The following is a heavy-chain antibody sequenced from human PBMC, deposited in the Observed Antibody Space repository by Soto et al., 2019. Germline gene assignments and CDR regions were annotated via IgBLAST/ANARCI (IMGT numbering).Heavy chain of an antibody. CDR2: IYYSGST. Sequence: SETLSLTCTVSGGSISSYYWSWIRQPPGKGLEWIGYIYYSGSTNYNPSLKSRVTISVDTSKNQFSLKLSSVTAADTAVYYCARVSNHQYYYYYGMDVWGQGTTVTVSS. CDR3: ARVSNHQYYYYYGMDV. CDR1: GGSISSYY. J-gene: IGHJ6*02. D-gene: IGHD4-4*01. V-gene: IGHV4-59*01.